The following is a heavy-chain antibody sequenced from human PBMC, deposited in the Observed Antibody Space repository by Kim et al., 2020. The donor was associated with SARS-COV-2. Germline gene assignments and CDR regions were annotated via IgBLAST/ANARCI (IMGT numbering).Heavy chain of an antibody. CDR1: GGSISSGGYY. Sequence: SETLSLTCTVSGGSISSGGYYWSWIRQHPGKGLEWIGYIYYSGSTYYNPSLKRRVTISVDTSKNQFSLKLSSVTAADTAVYYCASSPITMIVVVDAFDIWGQGTMVTVSS. D-gene: IGHD3-22*01. CDR3: ASSPITMIVVVDAFDI. CDR2: IYYSGST. J-gene: IGHJ3*02. V-gene: IGHV4-31*03.